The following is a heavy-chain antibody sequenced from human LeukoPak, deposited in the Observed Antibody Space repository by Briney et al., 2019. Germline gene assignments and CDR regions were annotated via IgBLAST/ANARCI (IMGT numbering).Heavy chain of an antibody. D-gene: IGHD4-11*01. CDR3: AKSELNDYMKY. Sequence: PSETLSLTCIVSGYSIRSGYDWGWIRQAPGKGLEWIASINYSGRMYGNPSPKSRINISVDTSKNQFSLRLSSVTAADTAVYYCAKSELNDYMKYWGQGTLVTVSS. V-gene: IGHV4-38-2*02. CDR1: GYSIRSGYD. J-gene: IGHJ4*02. CDR2: INYSGRM.